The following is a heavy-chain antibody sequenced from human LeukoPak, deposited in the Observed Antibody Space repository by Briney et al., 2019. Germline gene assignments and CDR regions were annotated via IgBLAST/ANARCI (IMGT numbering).Heavy chain of an antibody. J-gene: IGHJ4*02. D-gene: IGHD6-13*01. Sequence: ASVKVSCKTSGYTFIEYYLQWVRQTPGQAFEYMGIVNPAGGSTSYHHNFQGRVTMTREAPTTTIYMELRNLTSDDTAVYYCARGQLGPTSAPFDSWGQGTLVTVSS. CDR1: GYTFIEYY. V-gene: IGHV1-46*01. CDR2: VNPAGGST. CDR3: ARGQLGPTSAPFDS.